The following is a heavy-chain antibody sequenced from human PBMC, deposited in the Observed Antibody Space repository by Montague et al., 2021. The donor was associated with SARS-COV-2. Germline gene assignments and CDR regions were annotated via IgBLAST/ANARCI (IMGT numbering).Heavy chain of an antibody. CDR2: TYYRSEWYN. V-gene: IGHV6-1*01. J-gene: IGHJ6*02. CDR1: GDRVSSNSAT. CDR3: TSGREGNYNVMDV. D-gene: IGHD1-1*01. Sequence: SAISGDRVSSNSATWNWVRQSPSRGLEWLGRTYYRSEWYNDYAVSVRGRVTINPDTSKNQFSLQLNSVTPEDTAIYYCTSGREGNYNVMDVWGQGTTVTVSS.